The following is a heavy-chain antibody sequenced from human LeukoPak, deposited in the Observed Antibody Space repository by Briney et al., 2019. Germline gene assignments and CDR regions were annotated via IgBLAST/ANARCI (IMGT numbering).Heavy chain of an antibody. CDR1: GGSISSSSYY. J-gene: IGHJ4*02. CDR3: ARGPYCSSTSCYTGVDY. V-gene: IGHV4-39*01. D-gene: IGHD2-2*02. Sequence: SETLSLTCTVSGGSISSSSYYWGWIRQPPGKGLEWIGSIYYSGSTYYNPSLKSRVTISVDTSKNQFSLKLSSVTAADTAVYYCARGPYCSSTSCYTGVDYWGQGTLVTASS. CDR2: IYYSGST.